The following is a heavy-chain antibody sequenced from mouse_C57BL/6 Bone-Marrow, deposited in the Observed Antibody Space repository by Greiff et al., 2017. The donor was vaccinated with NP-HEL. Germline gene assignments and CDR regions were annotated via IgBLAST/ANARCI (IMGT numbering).Heavy chain of an antibody. CDR2: IYPRSGNT. Sequence: VQRVESGAELARPGASVKLSCKASGYTFTSYGISWVKQRTGQGLEWIGEIYPRSGNTYYNEKFKGKATLTADKSSSTAYMELRSLTSEDSAVYFCATIYYDYDGFAYWGQGTLVTVSA. CDR3: ATIYYDYDGFAY. D-gene: IGHD2-4*01. CDR1: GYTFTSYG. V-gene: IGHV1-81*01. J-gene: IGHJ3*01.